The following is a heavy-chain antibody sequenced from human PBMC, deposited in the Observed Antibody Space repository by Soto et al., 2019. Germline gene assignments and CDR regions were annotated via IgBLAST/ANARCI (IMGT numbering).Heavy chain of an antibody. CDR3: ATGDQYQLLTYYFDY. V-gene: IGHV3-23*01. CDR2: ISGSGGST. Sequence: GGSLRLSCAASGFTFSSYAMSWVRQAPGKGLEWVSAISGSGGSTYYADSVKGRFTISRDNSKNTLYLQMNSLRSEDTAVYYCATGDQYQLLTYYFDYWGQGTLVTVSS. J-gene: IGHJ4*02. CDR1: GFTFSSYA. D-gene: IGHD2-2*01.